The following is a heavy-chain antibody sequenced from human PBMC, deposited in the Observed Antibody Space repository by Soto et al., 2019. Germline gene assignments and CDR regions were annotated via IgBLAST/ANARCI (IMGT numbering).Heavy chain of an antibody. J-gene: IGHJ4*02. CDR2: ISGSGGST. CDR1: GFTFSSYA. CDR3: ARGSFYFDSTGYYY. D-gene: IGHD3-22*01. Sequence: GGSLRLSCAASGFTFSSYAMSWVHQAPGKGLEWVSSISGSGGSTYNADSVKGRFTISRDSSKNTLYLQMNSLRVEDTAVYYCARGSFYFDSTGYYYWGQGTLVTVSS. V-gene: IGHV3-23*01.